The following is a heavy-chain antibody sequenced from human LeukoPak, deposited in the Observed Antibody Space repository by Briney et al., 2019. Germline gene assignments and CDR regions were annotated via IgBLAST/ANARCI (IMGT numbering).Heavy chain of an antibody. CDR3: ARPYDGDAFDI. Sequence: PSETLSLTCAVYGGSFSGYYWSWIRQPPGKGLEWIGEINHSGSTNYNPSLKSRVTISINTSKNQFSLKLSSVTAADTAVYYCARPYDGDAFDIWGQGTMVTVSS. J-gene: IGHJ3*02. V-gene: IGHV4-34*01. CDR1: GGSFSGYY. CDR2: INHSGST. D-gene: IGHD3-16*01.